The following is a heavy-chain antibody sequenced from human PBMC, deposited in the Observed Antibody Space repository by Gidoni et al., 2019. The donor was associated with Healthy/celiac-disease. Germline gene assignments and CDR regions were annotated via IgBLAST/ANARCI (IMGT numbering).Heavy chain of an antibody. J-gene: IGHJ3*02. CDR3: AGSHDYGDPSDAFDI. CDR2: IYYSGST. CDR1: GGPLSSYY. D-gene: IGHD4-17*01. V-gene: IGHV4-59*08. Sequence: QVQLQESGPGLVKPSETLSLAGTVSGGPLSSYYWSWIRQPPGKGLEWIGYIYYSGSTNSNPSLKRRVTISVDTSKNQFPLKLSSVTAADTAVYYCAGSHDYGDPSDAFDIWGQGTMVTVSS.